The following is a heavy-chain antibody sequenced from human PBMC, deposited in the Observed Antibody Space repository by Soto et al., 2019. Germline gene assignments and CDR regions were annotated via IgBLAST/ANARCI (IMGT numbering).Heavy chain of an antibody. CDR3: ARRGFLEWLNWFDP. Sequence: SETLSLTCTVSGGSISSSTYYWGWIRQPPGKGLEWIGSIYYSGNTHYNPSLKSRVTMSVDTSKSQFSLKVSSVTAADTAVYYCARRGFLEWLNWFDPWGQGTLVTVSS. CDR1: GGSISSSTYY. J-gene: IGHJ5*02. V-gene: IGHV4-39*01. CDR2: IYYSGNT. D-gene: IGHD3-3*01.